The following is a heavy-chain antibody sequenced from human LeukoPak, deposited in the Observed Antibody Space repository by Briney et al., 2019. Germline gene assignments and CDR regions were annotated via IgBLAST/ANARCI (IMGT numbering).Heavy chain of an antibody. J-gene: IGHJ4*02. CDR3: EKQWELSLY. D-gene: IGHD1-26*01. CDR1: GFTVSSNY. Sequence: GGSLRLSCAASGFTVSSNYMSWVRQAPGKGLEWVSVTYSGGSQYFPDSAKGRFTLSRDNSKNTLYLQMHSLRAEDAAVYYCEKQWELSLYWGQGPLVTVST. V-gene: IGHV3-66*02. CDR2: TYSGGSQ.